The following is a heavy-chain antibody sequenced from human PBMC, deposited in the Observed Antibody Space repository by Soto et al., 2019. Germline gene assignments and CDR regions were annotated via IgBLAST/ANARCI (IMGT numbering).Heavy chain of an antibody. CDR2: IHYSGST. J-gene: IGHJ4*02. Sequence: SETLSLTCTVSGGSISSYYWSWIRQPPGKGLEWIGYIHYSGSTNYNPSLKSRVTISVDTSKNQFSLKLSSVTAADTAVYFCARFGSGWLFDYWGQGALVTAPQ. V-gene: IGHV4-59*01. CDR1: GGSISSYY. CDR3: ARFGSGWLFDY. D-gene: IGHD6-19*01.